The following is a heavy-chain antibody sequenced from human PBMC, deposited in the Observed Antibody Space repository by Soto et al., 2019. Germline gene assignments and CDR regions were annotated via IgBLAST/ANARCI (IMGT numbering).Heavy chain of an antibody. Sequence: ETLSLTCAVYGGSFSGYYWSWIRQPPGKGLEWIGEINHSGSTNYNPSLKSRVTISVDTSKNQFSLKLSSVTAADTAVYYCARKRGGYYPGNWFDPWGQGTLVTVPQ. J-gene: IGHJ5*02. V-gene: IGHV4-34*01. D-gene: IGHD3-3*01. CDR1: GGSFSGYY. CDR3: ARKRGGYYPGNWFDP. CDR2: INHSGST.